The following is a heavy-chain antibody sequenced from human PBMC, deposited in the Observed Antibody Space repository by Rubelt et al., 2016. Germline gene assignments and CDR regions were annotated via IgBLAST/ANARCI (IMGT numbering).Heavy chain of an antibody. CDR3: AKAEGGWDTDAFDM. CDR1: GVTFSHYA. Sequence: EVQLVESGGGLVQPGGSLRLSCAASGVTFSHYAMSWVRQAPGKGLEWVSSITGSGSSTYYADSVKGRFTISRDNSKNTLYLQVNSLRAEDTAVYFCAKAEGGWDTDAFDMWGQGTMVTVSS. CDR2: ITGSGSST. J-gene: IGHJ3*02. D-gene: IGHD6-19*01. V-gene: IGHV3-23*04.